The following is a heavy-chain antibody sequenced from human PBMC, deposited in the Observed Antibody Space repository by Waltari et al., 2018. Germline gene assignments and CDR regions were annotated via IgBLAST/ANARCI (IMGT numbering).Heavy chain of an antibody. Sequence: DVQLVESGGGLVQPGGSLRLSCAASGFTFTTYSMNWVRQAPGKGLELIAYISGSSDWIYSADSVKGRFTISRDNAKNSVYLPMNSLRADDTAVYYCAGIRRGYWFFDLWGRGTLVTVSS. CDR2: ISGSSDWI. CDR3: AGIRRGYWFFDL. J-gene: IGHJ2*01. CDR1: GFTFTTYS. V-gene: IGHV3-48*04. D-gene: IGHD3-10*01.